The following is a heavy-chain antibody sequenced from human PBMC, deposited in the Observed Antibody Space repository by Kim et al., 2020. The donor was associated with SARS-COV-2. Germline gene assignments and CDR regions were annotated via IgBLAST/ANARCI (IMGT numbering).Heavy chain of an antibody. Sequence: SVKGQSTIHRDNANNTMYLQMNSLRAEDTAVYYCARGRANSDWYAGYDYWGQGSLVSVSS. J-gene: IGHJ4*02. D-gene: IGHD3-9*01. CDR3: ARGRANSDWYAGYDY. V-gene: IGHV3-74*01.